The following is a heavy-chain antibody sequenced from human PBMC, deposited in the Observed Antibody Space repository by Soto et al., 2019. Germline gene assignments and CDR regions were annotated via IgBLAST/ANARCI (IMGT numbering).Heavy chain of an antibody. Sequence: GGSLRLSCAASGFTFSSYAMSWVRQAPGKGLEWVSAISGSGGSTYYADSVKGRFTISRDNSKDTLYLQMNSLRAEDTAVYYFAKDKGGLWFGELLPFDYWGQGTLVTVSS. J-gene: IGHJ4*02. CDR3: AKDKGGLWFGELLPFDY. D-gene: IGHD3-10*01. CDR2: ISGSGGST. CDR1: GFTFSSYA. V-gene: IGHV3-23*01.